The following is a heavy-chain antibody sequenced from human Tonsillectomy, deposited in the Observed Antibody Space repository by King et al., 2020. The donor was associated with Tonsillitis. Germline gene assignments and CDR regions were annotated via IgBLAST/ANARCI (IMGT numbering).Heavy chain of an antibody. CDR2: FRISGSYI. J-gene: IGHJ4*02. V-gene: IGHV3-11*01. CDR3: ARDGDVQLEANDY. Sequence: QLVQSGGGLVKPGGSLRLSCAASGFTFSDYYMSWIRQAPGNGPEWVSYFRISGSYIYYADSVKGRFTLSRDNPNNSLYLQMNSLRAEDTAVYYCARDGDVQLEANDYWGQGTLVTVSS. CDR1: GFTFSDYY. D-gene: IGHD1-1*01.